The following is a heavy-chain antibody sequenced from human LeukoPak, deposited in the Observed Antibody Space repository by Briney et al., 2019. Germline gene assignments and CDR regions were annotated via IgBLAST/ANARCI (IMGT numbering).Heavy chain of an antibody. D-gene: IGHD3-3*01. CDR3: ARARPGYYDFWSGYQKYYYYGMDV. J-gene: IGHJ6*02. V-gene: IGHV3-48*03. Sequence: GGSLRLSCAASGFTFSSYEMNWVRQAPGKGLERVSYISSSGSTKYYADSVKGRFTISRDNAKNSLYLQMNSLRAEDTAVYYCARARPGYYDFWSGYQKYYYYGMDVWGQGTTVTVSS. CDR1: GFTFSSYE. CDR2: ISSSGSTK.